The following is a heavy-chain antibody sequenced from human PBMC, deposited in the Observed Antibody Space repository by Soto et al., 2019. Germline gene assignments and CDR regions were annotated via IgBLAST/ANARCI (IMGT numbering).Heavy chain of an antibody. V-gene: IGHV1-3*01. CDR3: ARGLPLAADY. Sequence: ASVKASCKASGYTITSYAMHCVRQAPGQRLEWMGWINAGNGNTKYSQKFQGRVTITRDTSASTAYMELSSLRSEDTAVYYCARGLPLAADYWGQGTLVTVSS. J-gene: IGHJ4*02. CDR2: INAGNGNT. CDR1: GYTITSYA.